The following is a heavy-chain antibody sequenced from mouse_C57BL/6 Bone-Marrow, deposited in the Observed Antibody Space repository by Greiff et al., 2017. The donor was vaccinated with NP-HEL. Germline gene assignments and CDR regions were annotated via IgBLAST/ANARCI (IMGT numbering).Heavy chain of an antibody. CDR1: GFTFSSYA. J-gene: IGHJ4*01. V-gene: IGHV5-4*03. CDR2: ISDGGSYT. Sequence: EVNLVESGGGLVKPGGSLKLSCAASGFTFSSYAMSWVRQTPEKRLEWVATISDGGSYTYYPDNVKGRFTISRDNAKNNLYLQMSHLKSEDTAMYYCAGGAMDYGGQGTSVTVSS. CDR3: AGGAMDY.